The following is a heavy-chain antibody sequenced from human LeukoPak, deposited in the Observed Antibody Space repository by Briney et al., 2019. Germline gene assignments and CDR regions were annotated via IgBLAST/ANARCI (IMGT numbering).Heavy chain of an antibody. CDR2: ISYDGSNK. CDR3: ARVGDGYNFGYFDY. Sequence: GGSLRLSCASSGFTVSSNYMTWVRQAPGKGLEWVAVISYDGSNKYYADSVKGRFTISRDNSKNTLYLQMNSLRAEDTAVYYCARVGDGYNFGYFDYWGQGTLVTVSS. V-gene: IGHV3-30-3*01. J-gene: IGHJ4*02. CDR1: GFTVSSNY. D-gene: IGHD5-24*01.